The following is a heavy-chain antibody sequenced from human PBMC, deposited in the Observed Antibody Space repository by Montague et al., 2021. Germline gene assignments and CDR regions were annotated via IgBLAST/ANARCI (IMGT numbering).Heavy chain of an antibody. D-gene: IGHD3-3*01. J-gene: IGHJ5*02. Sequence: SETLSLTCTVSRSLINSDYYWGRIRQPPGKGLEWIGYIYYSGSTNYNPSLKSRVAISVDTSKNQFSLKLSSVTAADTAVYFCARHVTIFGVVKRIDPWGQGTLVTVSS. CDR1: RSLINSDYY. CDR2: IYYSGST. V-gene: IGHV4-59*08. CDR3: ARHVTIFGVVKRIDP.